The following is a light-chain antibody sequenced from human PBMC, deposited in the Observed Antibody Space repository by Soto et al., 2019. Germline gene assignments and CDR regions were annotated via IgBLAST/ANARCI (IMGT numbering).Light chain of an antibody. V-gene: IGKV1-5*03. Sequence: DIQMTQSPSTLSASVGDRVTITCRASQSVNNWLAWYQQKPGKARKLLIYKASTLQTGVPSRFSGSGSGTDFTLTISSLQPDDAATYYCQQYNSYSWTFGQGTKVEI. CDR2: KAS. CDR3: QQYNSYSWT. J-gene: IGKJ1*01. CDR1: QSVNNW.